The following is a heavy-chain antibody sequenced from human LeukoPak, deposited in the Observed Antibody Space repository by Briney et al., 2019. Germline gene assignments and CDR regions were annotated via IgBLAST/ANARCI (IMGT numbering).Heavy chain of an antibody. J-gene: IGHJ3*02. D-gene: IGHD4-17*01. V-gene: IGHV3-53*04. CDR1: GFTFSSYA. CDR3: ARGWEETTIGAFDI. CDR2: IYSGGST. Sequence: PGGSLRLSCTASGFTFSSYAMYWVRQAPGKGLEWVSVIYSGGSTYYADSVKGRFTISRHNSKNTLYLQMNSLRAEDTAVYYCARGWEETTIGAFDIWGQGTMVTVSS.